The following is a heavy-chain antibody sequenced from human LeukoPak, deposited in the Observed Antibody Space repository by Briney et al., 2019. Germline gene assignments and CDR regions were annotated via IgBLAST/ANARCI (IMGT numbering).Heavy chain of an antibody. CDR2: IYHRGST. J-gene: IGHJ5*02. CDR1: GYSISSGYY. V-gene: IGHV4-38-2*01. D-gene: IGHD3-22*01. CDR3: ARHYYDSSGYFRLSGWFAP. Sequence: PSETLSLTCAVSGYSISSGYYWVWIGQPPGKGREGFGSIYHRGSTYYNPSLKRRVTISVDTSKNQFSLKLSSVTAADTAVYYCARHYYDSSGYFRLSGWFAPWGQGTLVTVSS.